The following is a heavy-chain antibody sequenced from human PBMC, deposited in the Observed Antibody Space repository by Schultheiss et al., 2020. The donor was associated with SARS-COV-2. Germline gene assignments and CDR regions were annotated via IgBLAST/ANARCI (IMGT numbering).Heavy chain of an antibody. Sequence: ASVKVSCKASGYTFTSYGITWVRQAPGQGLEWMGRINPNSGSTSYAQKFQGRVTMTRDTSISTAYMELSRLRSDDTAVYYCARSAGIDWYFDLWGRGTLVTVSS. CDR2: INPNSGST. D-gene: IGHD6-13*01. J-gene: IGHJ2*01. CDR3: ARSAGIDWYFDL. CDR1: GYTFTSYG. V-gene: IGHV1-2*06.